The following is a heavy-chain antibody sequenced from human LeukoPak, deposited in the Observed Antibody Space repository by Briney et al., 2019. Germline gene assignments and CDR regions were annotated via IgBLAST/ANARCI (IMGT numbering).Heavy chain of an antibody. V-gene: IGHV3-30*02. D-gene: IGHD1-26*01. J-gene: IGHJ4*02. Sequence: GGSLRLSCAASGFTFSSYGMHWVRQAPGKGLEWVAFIRYDGSNKYYADSVKGRFTISRDNSKNTLYLQMNSLRAEDTAVYYCATDWELLGGYYFDYWGQGTLVTVSS. CDR1: GFTFSSYG. CDR3: ATDWELLGGYYFDY. CDR2: IRYDGSNK.